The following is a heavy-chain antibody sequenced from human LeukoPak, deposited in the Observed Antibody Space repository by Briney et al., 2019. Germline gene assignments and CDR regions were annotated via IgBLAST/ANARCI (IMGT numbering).Heavy chain of an antibody. V-gene: IGHV4-34*01. CDR3: ARLVVVPAAIP. CDR1: GGSFSGYY. J-gene: IGHJ4*02. Sequence: SETLSLTCAVYGGSFSGYYWSWIRQPPGKGLEWIGEINHSGSTNYNPSLKSRVTISVDTSKNQFSLKLSSVTAADTAVYYCARLVVVPAAIPWGQGTLVTVSS. CDR2: INHSGST. D-gene: IGHD2-2*01.